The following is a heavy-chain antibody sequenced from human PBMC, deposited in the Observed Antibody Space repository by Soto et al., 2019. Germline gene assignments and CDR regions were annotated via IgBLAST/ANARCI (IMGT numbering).Heavy chain of an antibody. CDR2: ISAYNGNT. D-gene: IGHD6-6*01. Sequence: ASVKVSCKASGYTFTSYGISWVRQAPGQGLEWMGWISAYNGNTNYAQKLQGRVTMTTDTSTSTAYMELRSLRSDDTAVYCCAGSLAARAKGGPYNWFDPWGQGTLVTVSS. J-gene: IGHJ5*02. CDR1: GYTFTSYG. CDR3: AGSLAARAKGGPYNWFDP. V-gene: IGHV1-18*01.